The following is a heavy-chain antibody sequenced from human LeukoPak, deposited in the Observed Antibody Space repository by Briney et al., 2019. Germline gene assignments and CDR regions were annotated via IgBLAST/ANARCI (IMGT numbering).Heavy chain of an antibody. CDR1: GFTFSSYG. Sequence: QSGGSLRLSCAASGFTFSSYGMHWVRQAPGKGLEWVAYIQYDGSNEQYAHSVKGRFRISRDNAKNSLYLQMNSLRAEDTAVYYCARDGSGRVPEMSAPDYWGQGTLVTVSS. CDR2: IQYDGSNE. J-gene: IGHJ4*02. D-gene: IGHD3-10*01. V-gene: IGHV3-30*12. CDR3: ARDGSGRVPEMSAPDY.